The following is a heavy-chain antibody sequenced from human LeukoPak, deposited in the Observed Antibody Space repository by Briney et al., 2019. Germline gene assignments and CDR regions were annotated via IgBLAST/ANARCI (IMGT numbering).Heavy chain of an antibody. V-gene: IGHV4-39*07. CDR1: GGSIRSSYYY. Sequence: SETLSLTCTVSGGSIRSSYYYWGWIRQPPGKGLEWIGSIYDSGSTYYNPSLKSRVTISVDTSKNQFSLKLSSVTAADTAVYYCARDLYVAYCGGDCYSDSAFDIWGQGTMVTVSS. J-gene: IGHJ3*02. CDR2: IYDSGST. CDR3: ARDLYVAYCGGDCYSDSAFDI. D-gene: IGHD2-21*02.